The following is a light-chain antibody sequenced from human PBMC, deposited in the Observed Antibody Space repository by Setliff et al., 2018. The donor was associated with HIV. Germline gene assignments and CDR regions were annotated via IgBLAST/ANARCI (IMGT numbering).Light chain of an antibody. V-gene: IGLV1-44*01. Sequence: QSVLTQPPSASGTPGQRVTISCSGSRSNIRSNTVNWYQQLPGTAPKLLIHSNDQRPSGAPDRFSGSKSGTSASLAISGLQSEDEADYYCATWDDSLKGVVFGGGTKVTVL. CDR2: SND. J-gene: IGLJ2*01. CDR3: ATWDDSLKGVV. CDR1: RSNIRSNT.